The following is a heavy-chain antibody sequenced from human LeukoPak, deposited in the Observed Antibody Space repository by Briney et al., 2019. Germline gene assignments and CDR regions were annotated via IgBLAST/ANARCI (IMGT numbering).Heavy chain of an antibody. CDR3: ARDRRWSSAWDI. V-gene: IGHV4-39*07. J-gene: IGHJ3*02. D-gene: IGHD6-6*01. Sequence: SETLSLTCTVSGGSISSSSYYWGWIRQPPGKGLEWIGSIYYSGSTNYNPSLKSRVTMSVDTSKNQFSLKLSSVTAADTAVYYCARDRRWSSAWDIWGQGTMVTVSS. CDR1: GGSISSSSYY. CDR2: IYYSGST.